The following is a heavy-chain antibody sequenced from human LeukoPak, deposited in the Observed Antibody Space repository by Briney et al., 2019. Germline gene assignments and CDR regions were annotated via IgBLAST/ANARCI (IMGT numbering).Heavy chain of an antibody. CDR1: GGTFSNFS. CDR3: ARALTSSTRYNWFDP. J-gene: IGHJ5*02. CDR2: IIPFVDIA. Sequence: ASVKVSYKASGGTFSNFSVSWVRQAPGQGLEWMGRIIPFVDIANYAQKFQGRVTITADESTSTAYMELSSLRSEDTAVYYCARALTSSTRYNWFDPWGQGTLVTVSS. D-gene: IGHD2-2*01. V-gene: IGHV1-69*04.